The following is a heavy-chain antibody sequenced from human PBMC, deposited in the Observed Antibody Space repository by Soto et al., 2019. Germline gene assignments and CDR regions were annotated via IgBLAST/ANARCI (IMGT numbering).Heavy chain of an antibody. Sequence: SVKVSCKASGGTFSSYAISWVRQAPGQGLEWMGGIIPIFGTANYAQKFQGRVRITADESTSTAYMELSSLRSEDTAVYYCARDAYKEPYSSSWYVYYYGMDVWGQGTTVTVSS. V-gene: IGHV1-69*13. D-gene: IGHD6-13*01. CDR1: GGTFSSYA. J-gene: IGHJ6*02. CDR3: ARDAYKEPYSSSWYVYYYGMDV. CDR2: IIPIFGTA.